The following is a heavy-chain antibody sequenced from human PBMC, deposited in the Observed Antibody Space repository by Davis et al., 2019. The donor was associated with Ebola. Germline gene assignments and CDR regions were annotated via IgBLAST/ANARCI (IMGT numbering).Heavy chain of an antibody. CDR2: MNPNTGHT. Sequence: ASVKVSCKASGYTFTNYDINWVRQASGKGLEYMGWMNPNTGHTAFAQQFQGRVTMTRNTSISTAYMELSSLRSEDTAVYYCARGPRRWSRRVDYWGQGTLVTVSS. CDR3: ARGPRRWSRRVDY. D-gene: IGHD2-15*01. J-gene: IGHJ4*02. CDR1: GYTFTNYD. V-gene: IGHV1-8*02.